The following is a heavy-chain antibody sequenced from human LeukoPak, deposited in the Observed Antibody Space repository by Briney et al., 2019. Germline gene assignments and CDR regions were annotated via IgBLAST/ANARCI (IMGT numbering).Heavy chain of an antibody. CDR2: IYYSGST. J-gene: IGHJ4*02. D-gene: IGHD5-18*01. CDR1: GGSFSSYY. Sequence: SETLSLTCAVYGGSFSSYYWSWIRQPPGKGLEWIGYIYYSGSTNYNPSLKSRVTISIDTSKNQFSLRLSSVTAADTAVYYCARGAAGYSYGWGQGTLVTVSS. CDR3: ARGAAGYSYG. V-gene: IGHV4-59*01.